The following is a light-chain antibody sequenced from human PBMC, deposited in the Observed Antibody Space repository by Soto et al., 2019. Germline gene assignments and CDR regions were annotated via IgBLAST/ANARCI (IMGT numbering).Light chain of an antibody. CDR2: EVS. J-gene: IGLJ1*01. Sequence: QSVLTQPASVSGSPGQSITISCTGTSTDIGRYNYVSWYQQYPGKAPKVLIYEVSNRPSGVSSRFSGSKSGNTASLTISGLQADDGADYYCSSYSSSSTFYVFGAGTKVTVL. CDR3: SSYSSSSTFYV. V-gene: IGLV2-14*01. CDR1: STDIGRYNY.